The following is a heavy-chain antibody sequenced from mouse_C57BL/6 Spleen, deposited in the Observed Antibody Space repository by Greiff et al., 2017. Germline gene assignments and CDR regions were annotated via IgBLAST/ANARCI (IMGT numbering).Heavy chain of an antibody. V-gene: IGHV1-69*01. CDR1: GYTFTSYW. D-gene: IGHD1-1*01. Sequence: VQLQQPGAELVMPGASVKLSCKASGYTFTSYWMHWVKQRPGQGLEWIGEIDPSDSYTNYNQKFQGKSTLTVDKSSSTAYMQLSSLTSEDSAVYYCARYGSSFPRYFDVWGTGTTVTVSS. CDR2: IDPSDSYT. CDR3: ARYGSSFPRYFDV. J-gene: IGHJ1*03.